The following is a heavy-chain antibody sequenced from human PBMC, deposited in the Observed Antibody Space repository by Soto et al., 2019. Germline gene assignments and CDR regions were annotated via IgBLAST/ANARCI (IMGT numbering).Heavy chain of an antibody. D-gene: IGHD6-19*01. Sequence: GGSLRLSCAASGFTFSSYAMSWVRQAPGKGLEWVSAISGSGGSTYYADSVKGRFTISRDNSKNTLYLQMNSLRAEDTAVYYCAKLPGERQWLLEWYYFDYWGQGTLVTVSS. CDR2: ISGSGGST. CDR1: GFTFSSYA. CDR3: AKLPGERQWLLEWYYFDY. V-gene: IGHV3-23*01. J-gene: IGHJ4*02.